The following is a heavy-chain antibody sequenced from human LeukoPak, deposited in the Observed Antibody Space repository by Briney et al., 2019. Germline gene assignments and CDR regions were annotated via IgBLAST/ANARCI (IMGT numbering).Heavy chain of an antibody. D-gene: IGHD4-11*01. Sequence: SETLSLTCTVSGGSISSYYWSWIRQPPGKGLEWIGYIYYSGSTNYNPSLKSRVAISVDTSKNQFSLKLSSVTAADTAVYYCARAFYSNYEGAYYFDYWGQGTLVTVSS. CDR3: ARAFYSNYEGAYYFDY. CDR2: IYYSGST. V-gene: IGHV4-59*01. J-gene: IGHJ4*02. CDR1: GGSISSYY.